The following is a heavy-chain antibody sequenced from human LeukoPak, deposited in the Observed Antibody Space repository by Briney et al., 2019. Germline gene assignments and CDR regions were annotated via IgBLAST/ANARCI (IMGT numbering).Heavy chain of an antibody. V-gene: IGHV3-23*01. CDR1: GFTFSSYA. J-gene: IGHJ4*02. Sequence: GGSLRLSCAASGFTFSSYAMSWVRQAPGKGLEWVSAISGSGGSTYYADSVKGRFTISRDNSKSTLYLQMNSLRAEDTAVYYCAKDLRSSTTGTTFTTFAVWGQGTLVTVSS. D-gene: IGHD1-1*01. CDR3: AKDLRSSTTGTTFTTFAV. CDR2: ISGSGGST.